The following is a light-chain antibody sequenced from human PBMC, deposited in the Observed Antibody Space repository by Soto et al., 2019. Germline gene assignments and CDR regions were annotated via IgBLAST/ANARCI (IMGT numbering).Light chain of an antibody. CDR1: QSVSSN. CDR2: GAS. CDR3: HQYNYWPWT. V-gene: IGKV3-15*01. Sequence: EIVMTQSPATLSVSPGERATLSCRATQSVSSNLAWYQHKPGQAPRLLIYGASTRATGIPARFSGGGSGTEFTLTISSLQSEDFAVYFCHQYNYWPWTFGQGTKVEIK. J-gene: IGKJ1*01.